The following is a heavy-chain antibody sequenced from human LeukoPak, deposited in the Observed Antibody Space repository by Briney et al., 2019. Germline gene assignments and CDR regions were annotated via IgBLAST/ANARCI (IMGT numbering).Heavy chain of an antibody. CDR2: FDPEDGET. Sequence: ASVKVSCKVSGYTLTQLSMHWERHAPGKGLEWMGGFDPEDGETIYAQKFQGRVTMTEDTSTDTAYMELSSLRSEDTAVYYCATVRRLGYCSGGSCSDAFDIWGQGTMVTVSS. D-gene: IGHD2-15*01. CDR3: ATVRRLGYCSGGSCSDAFDI. J-gene: IGHJ3*02. V-gene: IGHV1-24*01. CDR1: GYTLTQLS.